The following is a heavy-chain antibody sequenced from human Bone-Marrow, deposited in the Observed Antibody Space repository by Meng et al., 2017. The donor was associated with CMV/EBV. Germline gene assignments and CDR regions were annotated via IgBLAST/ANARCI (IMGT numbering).Heavy chain of an antibody. V-gene: IGHV3-21*01. CDR3: ARDLTGELYYFDY. D-gene: IGHD7-27*01. CDR2: ISSSSSYI. Sequence: GGSLRLSCAASGFTFSSYSMNWVRQAPGKGLEWVSSISSSSSYIYYADSVKGRFTIPRDNAKNSLYLQMNSLRAEDTAVYYCARDLTGELYYFDYWGQGTLVTVSS. J-gene: IGHJ4*02. CDR1: GFTFSSYS.